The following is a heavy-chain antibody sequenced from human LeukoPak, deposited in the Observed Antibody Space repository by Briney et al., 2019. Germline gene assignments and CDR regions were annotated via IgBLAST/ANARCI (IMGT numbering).Heavy chain of an antibody. CDR3: TTDRGDYGIPY. CDR2: IKSKADGGTT. D-gene: IGHD4-17*01. Sequence: GGSLRLSCAASGFTFSDAWMNWIRQAPGKGLEWVGRIKSKADGGTTDYAVPVKGRFTISRDDSKNTLYLQMNSLKTEDTAVYYCTTDRGDYGIPYWGQGTLVTVSS. V-gene: IGHV3-15*07. J-gene: IGHJ4*02. CDR1: GFTFSDAW.